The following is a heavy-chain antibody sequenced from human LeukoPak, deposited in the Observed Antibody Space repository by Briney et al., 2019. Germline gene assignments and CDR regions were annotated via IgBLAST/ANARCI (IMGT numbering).Heavy chain of an antibody. CDR2: ISYDGSNK. J-gene: IGHJ4*02. D-gene: IGHD2-2*01. CDR3: AKDPLRYCSSTSCYGIDY. CDR1: GFTFSSYA. Sequence: GGSLRLSCAASGFTFSSYAMHWVRQAPGKGLEWVAVISYDGSNKYYADSVKGRFTISRDNSKNTLYLQMNSLRAEDTAVYYCAKDPLRYCSSTSCYGIDYWGQGTLVTVSS. V-gene: IGHV3-30*04.